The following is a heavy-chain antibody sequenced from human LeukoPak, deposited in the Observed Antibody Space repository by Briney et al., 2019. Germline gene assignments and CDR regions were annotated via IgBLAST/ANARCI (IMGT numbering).Heavy chain of an antibody. CDR3: AKDIWSGTTPTAYYFDY. V-gene: IGHV3-9*01. J-gene: IGHJ4*02. D-gene: IGHD1-7*01. Sequence: PGRSLRLSCTASGFTYSNYAMHWVRQAPGKGLEWVSGISWNSGSIGYADSVKGRFTISRDNAKNSLYLQMNSLRAEDTALYYCAKDIWSGTTPTAYYFDYWGQGTLVTVSS. CDR1: GFTYSNYA. CDR2: ISWNSGSI.